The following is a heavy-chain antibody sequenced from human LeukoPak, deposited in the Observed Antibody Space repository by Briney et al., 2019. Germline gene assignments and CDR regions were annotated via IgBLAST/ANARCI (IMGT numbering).Heavy chain of an antibody. CDR2: IWYDGTIT. J-gene: IGHJ4*02. D-gene: IGHD5-12*01. V-gene: IGHV3-30*12. Sequence: GESLKISCAASGFTLSNGMDWVRQAPGKGLEWVALIWYDGTITYYADSVRGRFTISRDNSMNTLYLQMNSLKVEDTAVYYCARGTKGGRIVPTLSLDFWGQGTLVSVSS. CDR1: GFTLSNG. CDR3: ARGTKGGRIVPTLSLDF.